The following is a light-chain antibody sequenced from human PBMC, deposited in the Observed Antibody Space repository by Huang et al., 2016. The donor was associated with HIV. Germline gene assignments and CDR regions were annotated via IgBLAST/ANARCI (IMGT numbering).Light chain of an antibody. CDR3: QQYNNWPGCT. Sequence: EIVMTQSPATLSVSPGETATVSCRASQSVSSNLAWYQQKPGQPPRLLIYDASTRAAGIPARFGGSGSGTEFTLTISSLQAEDFAVYFCQQYNNWPGCTFGQGTKLEIK. CDR1: QSVSSN. CDR2: DAS. J-gene: IGKJ2*02. V-gene: IGKV3-15*01.